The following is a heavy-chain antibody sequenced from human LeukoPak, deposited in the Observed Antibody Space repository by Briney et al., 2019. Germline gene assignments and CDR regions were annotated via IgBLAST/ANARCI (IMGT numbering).Heavy chain of an antibody. J-gene: IGHJ2*01. D-gene: IGHD3-10*01. CDR1: GGSISSSSYY. V-gene: IGHV4-39*01. CDR2: IYYSGST. Sequence: SETLSLTCTVSGGSISSSSYYWGWIRQPPGKGLEWIGSIYYSGSTYYNPSLKSRVTISVDTSKNQFSLKLSSVTAADTAVYYCAIRSFYGSRFFDLWGRGKLVTGFS. CDR3: AIRSFYGSRFFDL.